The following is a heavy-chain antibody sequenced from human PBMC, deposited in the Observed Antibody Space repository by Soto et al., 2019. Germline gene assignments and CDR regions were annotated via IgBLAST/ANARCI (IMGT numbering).Heavy chain of an antibody. V-gene: IGHV4-59*01. CDR1: GGSISSYY. CDR3: ARGYCSGGSCYPGEYYGMDV. D-gene: IGHD2-15*01. Sequence: PSETLSLTCTVSGGSISSYYWSWIRQPPGKGLEWIGYIYYSGSTNYNPSLKGRVTISVDTSKNQFSLKLSSVTAADTAVYYCARGYCSGGSCYPGEYYGMDVWGQGTTVTVSS. CDR2: IYYSGST. J-gene: IGHJ6*02.